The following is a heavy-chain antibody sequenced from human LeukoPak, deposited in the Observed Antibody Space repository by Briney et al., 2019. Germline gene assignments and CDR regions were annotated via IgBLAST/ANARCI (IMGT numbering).Heavy chain of an antibody. Sequence: PSETLSLTCAVSGYSISSGYYWGWIRQPPGKGLEWIGSISHSGSTYYNPSLKSRVTISVDTSRNQFPLKLSSVTAADTAVYYCARRDIVTWYFDYWGQGTLVTVSS. J-gene: IGHJ4*02. CDR2: ISHSGST. V-gene: IGHV4-38-2*01. CDR1: GYSISSGYY. D-gene: IGHD2-15*01. CDR3: ARRDIVTWYFDY.